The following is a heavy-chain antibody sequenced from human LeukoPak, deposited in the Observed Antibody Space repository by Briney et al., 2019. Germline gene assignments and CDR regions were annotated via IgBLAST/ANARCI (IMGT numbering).Heavy chain of an antibody. CDR2: VYYSGTT. CDR1: GGSISSYY. V-gene: IGHV4-59*12. J-gene: IGHJ4*02. CDR3: AXXXXYSGWSYYFDY. Sequence: SETLSLTCTVSGGSISSYYWSWIRQPPGKALEWIGSVYYSGTTSYNPSLKSRVTISVDMSKNHFSLRLSSVTAADTAMYYCAXXXXYSGWSYYFDYWGQGSQVTVSS. D-gene: IGHD6-19*01.